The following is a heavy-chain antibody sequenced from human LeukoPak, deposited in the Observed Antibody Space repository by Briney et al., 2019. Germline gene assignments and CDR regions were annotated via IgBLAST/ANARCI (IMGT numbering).Heavy chain of an antibody. CDR2: IYYSGST. Sequence: KPSETLSLTCTVSGGSISSYYWSWIRQPPGKGLEWIGYIYYSGSTNYNPSLKSRVTISVDTSKNQFSLKLSSVTAADTAVYYCARQIAARGWFDPWGQGTLVTVSS. CDR3: ARQIAARGWFDP. V-gene: IGHV4-59*01. CDR1: GGSISSYY. J-gene: IGHJ5*02. D-gene: IGHD6-6*01.